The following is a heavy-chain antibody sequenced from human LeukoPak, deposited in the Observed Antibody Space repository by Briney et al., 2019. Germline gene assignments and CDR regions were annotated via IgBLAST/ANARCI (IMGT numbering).Heavy chain of an antibody. D-gene: IGHD3-10*01. CDR2: ISGSGSDT. CDR3: AKDQGITVPPYYFDF. Sequence: GGSLTLSCAPSEFTFSSYATRWVRQSPGNALEWVSAISGSGSDTYYADSVKGRFTISRDNSKNILYLQMNSLRAEDTAIYYCAKDQGITVPPYYFDFWGQGTLLTVSS. J-gene: IGHJ4*02. CDR1: EFTFSSYA. V-gene: IGHV3-23*01.